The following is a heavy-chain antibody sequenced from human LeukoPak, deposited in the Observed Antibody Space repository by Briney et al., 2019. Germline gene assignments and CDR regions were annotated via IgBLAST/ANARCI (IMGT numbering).Heavy chain of an antibody. CDR1: GFTFSSYA. Sequence: PGRSLRLSCAASGFTFSSYAMHWVRQAPGKGLEWVAVISYDGSNKYYADSVKGRLTISRDNAKNTLYLQMNSLRAEDTAVYYCVRSSGFPDYWGQGTLVTVSS. CDR3: VRSSGFPDY. J-gene: IGHJ4*02. D-gene: IGHD3-22*01. V-gene: IGHV3-30-3*01. CDR2: ISYDGSNK.